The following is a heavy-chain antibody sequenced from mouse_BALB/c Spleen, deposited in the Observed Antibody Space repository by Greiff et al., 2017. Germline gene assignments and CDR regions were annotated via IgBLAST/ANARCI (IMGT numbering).Heavy chain of an antibody. CDR2: INPSNGRT. Sequence: VQLQQPGAELVKPGASVKLSCKASGYTFTSYWMHWVKQRPGQGLEWIGEINPSNGRTNYNEKFTGKATLTVDKSSSTAYMQLSSLTSEDSAVYYCARGYYDDDEDLDVWGEGTTVTVSS. CDR3: ARGYYDDDEDLDV. V-gene: IGHV1S81*02. J-gene: IGHJ1*01. CDR1: GYTFTSYW. D-gene: IGHD2-4*01.